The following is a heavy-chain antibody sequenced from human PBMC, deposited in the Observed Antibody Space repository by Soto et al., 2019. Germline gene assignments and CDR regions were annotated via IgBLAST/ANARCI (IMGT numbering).Heavy chain of an antibody. Sequence: SVKVSCKASGGTFSSYAISWVRQAPGQGLEWMGGIIPIFGTANYAQKFQGRVTITADESTSTAYMELSSLRSEDTAVYYCARDLGSGWYDNWFDPWGQGTLVTVSS. V-gene: IGHV1-69*13. CDR3: ARDLGSGWYDNWFDP. D-gene: IGHD6-19*01. CDR2: IIPIFGTA. J-gene: IGHJ5*02. CDR1: GGTFSSYA.